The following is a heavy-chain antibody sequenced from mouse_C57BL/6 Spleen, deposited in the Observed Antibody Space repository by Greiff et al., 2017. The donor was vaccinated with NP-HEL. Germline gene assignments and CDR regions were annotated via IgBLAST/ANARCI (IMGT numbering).Heavy chain of an antibody. CDR3: AREYCYSYALFAY. CDR2: INPSNGGT. D-gene: IGHD2-12*01. Sequence: QVQLQQPGTELVKPGASVKLSCKASGYTFTSYWMHWVKQRPGQGLEWIGNINPSNGGTNYNQKFKGKATLTVDKSSSTAYMQLSSLTSEDSAVYYCAREYCYSYALFAYWGQGTLVTVSA. J-gene: IGHJ3*01. CDR1: GYTFTSYW. V-gene: IGHV1-53*01.